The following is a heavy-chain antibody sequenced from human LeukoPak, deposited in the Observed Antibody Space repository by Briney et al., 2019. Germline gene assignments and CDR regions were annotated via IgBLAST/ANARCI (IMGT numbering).Heavy chain of an antibody. Sequence: SETLSLTCTISGGSINNYYWSWIRQPPGKGLEWIGGIYHSGSTSYNPSRKSRVTISVDTSKNQISLKLSSVTAAHTAVYYCARVGSSGYWHYFDYWGQGALATVSS. CDR2: IYHSGST. D-gene: IGHD3-22*01. V-gene: IGHV4-59*08. J-gene: IGHJ4*02. CDR3: ARVGSSGYWHYFDY. CDR1: GGSINNYY.